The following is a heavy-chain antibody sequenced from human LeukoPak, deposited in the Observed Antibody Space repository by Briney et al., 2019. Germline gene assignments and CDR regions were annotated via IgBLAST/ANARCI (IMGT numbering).Heavy chain of an antibody. CDR2: IRPSGGST. D-gene: IGHD2-8*01. CDR1: GYTFTGYY. V-gene: IGHV1-46*01. J-gene: IGHJ4*02. CDR3: AEDLCTHGLCYNSLFY. Sequence: ASVKVSCKASGYTFTGYYIHWVRQAPGQGLEWMGMIRPSGGSTTYAQKFQGRVTMTRDTSTSTVYMELSSLRSEDTAVYYCAEDLCTHGLCYNSLFYWGQGTLVTVSS.